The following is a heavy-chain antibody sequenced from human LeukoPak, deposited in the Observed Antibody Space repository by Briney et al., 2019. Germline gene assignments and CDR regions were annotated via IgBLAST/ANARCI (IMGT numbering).Heavy chain of an antibody. D-gene: IGHD6-19*01. J-gene: IGHJ4*02. CDR3: AKELAVAGSIDY. CDR1: GFTFSSYA. CDR2: ISGSGGST. Sequence: GSLRLSCAASGFTFSSYAMSWVRQAPGKGLEWVSAISGSGGSTYYADSVKGRSTISRDNSKNTLYLQMNSLRAEDTAVYYCAKELAVAGSIDYWGQGTLVTVSS. V-gene: IGHV3-23*01.